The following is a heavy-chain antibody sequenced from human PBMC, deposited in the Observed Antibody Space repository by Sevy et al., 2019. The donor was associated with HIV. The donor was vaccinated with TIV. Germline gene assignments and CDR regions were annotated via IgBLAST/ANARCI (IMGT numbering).Heavy chain of an antibody. D-gene: IGHD3-9*01. J-gene: IGHJ4*02. Sequence: GGSLRLSCAASGFTFSRYAMSWVRPAPGKGLEWVSTISGGGGSTYYADSVKGRFSISRDNSKNTLYLQLNSLRAEDTAVYYCAKAPGDDILTGYYALFDHWGQGTLVTVSS. CDR2: ISGGGGST. V-gene: IGHV3-23*01. CDR3: AKAPGDDILTGYYALFDH. CDR1: GFTFSRYA.